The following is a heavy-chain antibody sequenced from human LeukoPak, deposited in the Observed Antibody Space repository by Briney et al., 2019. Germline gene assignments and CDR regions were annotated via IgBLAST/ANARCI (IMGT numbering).Heavy chain of an antibody. CDR2: IKEDRTAD. Sequence: PGGPLRPSGAPPGFPVKDFWRAWVRQAPGKGLEWVAHIKEDRTADYYVDSVKGRFSISKDDGKNSLYLQMNSLRAEDTAVYYCARDRAGDFDYWGQGTLVTVSS. J-gene: IGHJ4*02. D-gene: IGHD7-27*01. V-gene: IGHV3-7*01. CDR1: GFPVKDFW. CDR3: ARDRAGDFDY.